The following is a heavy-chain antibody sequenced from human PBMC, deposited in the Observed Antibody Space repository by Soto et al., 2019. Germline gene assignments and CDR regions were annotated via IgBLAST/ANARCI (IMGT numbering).Heavy chain of an antibody. D-gene: IGHD2-21*02. V-gene: IGHV3-9*01. CDR1: GFTFDDYA. J-gene: IGHJ4*02. Sequence: TGGSLRLSCAASGFTFDDYAMHWVRQAPGKGLEWVSGISWNSGSIGYADSVKGRFTISRDNAKNSLYLQMNSLRAEDTALYYCAKEMVAYCGGDCYSLDYWGQGTLVTVSS. CDR2: ISWNSGSI. CDR3: AKEMVAYCGGDCYSLDY.